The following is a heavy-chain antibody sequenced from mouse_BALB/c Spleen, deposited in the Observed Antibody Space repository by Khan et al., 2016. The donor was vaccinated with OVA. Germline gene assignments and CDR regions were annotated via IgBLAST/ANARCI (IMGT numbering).Heavy chain of an antibody. CDR2: INPGSGNS. CDR3: AREWGAWFAY. CDR1: GYTFTDYY. J-gene: IGHJ3*01. Sequence: VQLQESGAELARPGASVKLSCKASGYTFTDYYIDWVKQRTGQGLEWIGEINPGSGNSYYNEKFKGKATLTADKSSNTAFVQLSSLTSGDSAVYFCAREWGAWFAYWGQGTLVTVSA. V-gene: IGHV1-77*01.